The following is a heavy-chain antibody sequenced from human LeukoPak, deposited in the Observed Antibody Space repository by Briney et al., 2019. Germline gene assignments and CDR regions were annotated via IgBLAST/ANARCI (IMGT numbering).Heavy chain of an antibody. J-gene: IGHJ5*02. CDR3: ARAILRAPAARPPFDP. CDR1: GYTFTSYG. V-gene: IGHV1-18*01. D-gene: IGHD2-2*01. CDR2: ISAYNGNT. Sequence: ASVKVSCKASGYTFTSYGISWVRQAPGQGLERMGWISAYNGNTNYAQKLQGRVTMTTDTSTSTAYMELRSLRSDDTAVYYCARAILRAPAARPPFDPWGQGTLVTVSS.